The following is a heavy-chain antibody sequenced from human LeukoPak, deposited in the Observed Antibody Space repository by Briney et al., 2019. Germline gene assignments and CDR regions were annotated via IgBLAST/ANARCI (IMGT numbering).Heavy chain of an antibody. CDR3: AADYSGNYHVEFDY. CDR2: ISYTGST. V-gene: IGHV4-39*07. Sequence: SETLSLTCTVSGGSISSSTYYWGWIRQPPGKGLEWIGSISYTGSTYYNPSLKSRVTISVDTSKNQFSLKLSSVTAADTAVYYCAADYSGNYHVEFDYWGQGTLVSVSS. CDR1: GGSISSSTYY. J-gene: IGHJ4*02. D-gene: IGHD1-26*01.